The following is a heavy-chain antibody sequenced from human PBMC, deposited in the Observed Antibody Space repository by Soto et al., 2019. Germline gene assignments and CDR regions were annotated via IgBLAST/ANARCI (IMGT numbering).Heavy chain of an antibody. CDR3: ARGGTRGGFDY. D-gene: IGHD3-10*01. J-gene: IGHJ4*02. Sequence: EVQLVESGGGLVQPGGSLRLSCAASGFTFSGYWMYWVRQAPGKGLVWLSRINGDGSDTIYADSVKGRFTVSRDSAKNTGYLQMNSVRAEDTAVYYCARGGTRGGFDYWGQGTLVTVSS. CDR1: GFTFSGYW. CDR2: INGDGSDT. V-gene: IGHV3-74*01.